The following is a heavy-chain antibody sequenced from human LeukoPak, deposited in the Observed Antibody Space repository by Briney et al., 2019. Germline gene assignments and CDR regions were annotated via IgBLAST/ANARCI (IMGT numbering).Heavy chain of an antibody. CDR3: AREAPISDSGNYYKSLGY. CDR1: GFTFSDYY. CDR2: IYSGGST. V-gene: IGHV3-66*01. Sequence: GGSLRLSCAASGFTFSDYYMSWIRQAPGKGLEWVSVIYSGGSTYYADSVKGRFTISRDNSKNTLYLQMNSLRAEDTAVYYCAREAPISDSGNYYKSLGYWGQGTLVTVSS. D-gene: IGHD3-10*01. J-gene: IGHJ4*02.